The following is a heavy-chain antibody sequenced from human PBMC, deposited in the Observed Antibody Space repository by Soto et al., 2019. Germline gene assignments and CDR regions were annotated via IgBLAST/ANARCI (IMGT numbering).Heavy chain of an antibody. CDR2: ISGSGRST. CDR3: AKDMQIVPDAMDV. Sequence: GGSLRLSCAASGFTFSSYAMSWVRQAPGKGLEWVSAISGSGRSTYYADSVKGRFTISRDNSENTLYLQMNSLRAEDTAVYYCAKDMQIVPDAMDVWGQGTTVTVSS. CDR1: GFTFSSYA. V-gene: IGHV3-23*01. D-gene: IGHD2-2*01. J-gene: IGHJ6*02.